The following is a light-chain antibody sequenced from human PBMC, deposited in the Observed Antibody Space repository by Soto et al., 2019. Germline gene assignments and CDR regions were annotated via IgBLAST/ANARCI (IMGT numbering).Light chain of an antibody. CDR3: QQYSNWPPAIT. V-gene: IGKV3-15*01. CDR1: QSVSSN. J-gene: IGKJ5*01. Sequence: EIVMTQSPATLSVSPGERATLSCRASQSVSSNLAWYQQKPGQAPRLLISGASTRATGVPARFSGSGSGTEFTLTISSLQSEDLAVYYCQQYSNWPPAITFGQGTRLEI. CDR2: GAS.